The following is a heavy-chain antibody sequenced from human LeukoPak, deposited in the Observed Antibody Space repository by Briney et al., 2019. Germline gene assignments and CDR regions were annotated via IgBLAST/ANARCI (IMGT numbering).Heavy chain of an antibody. D-gene: IGHD1-26*01. V-gene: IGHV3-23*01. CDR1: GITLSNYG. CDR3: AKSPELRRLAHDY. Sequence: PGGSLRLSCAVSGITLSNYGMSWVRQAPGKGLEWVSAISGSGGSTYYADSVKGRFTISRDNSKNTLYLQMNSLRAEDTAVYYCAKSPELRRLAHDYWGQGTLVTVSS. CDR2: ISGSGGST. J-gene: IGHJ4*02.